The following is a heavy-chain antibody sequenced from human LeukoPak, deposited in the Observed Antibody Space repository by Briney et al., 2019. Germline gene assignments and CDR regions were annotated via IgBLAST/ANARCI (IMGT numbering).Heavy chain of an antibody. V-gene: IGHV3-33*01. CDR2: IWYDGSNK. CDR3: ARGEGGSYYSSYYYYMDV. D-gene: IGHD1-26*01. J-gene: IGHJ6*03. Sequence: PGRSLRLSCAASGFTFSSYGMHWVRQAPGKGLEWVAVIWYDGSNKYYADSVKGRFTISRDNSKNTLYLQMNSLRAEDTAVYYCARGEGGSYYSSYYYYMDVWGKGTTVTVSS. CDR1: GFTFSSYG.